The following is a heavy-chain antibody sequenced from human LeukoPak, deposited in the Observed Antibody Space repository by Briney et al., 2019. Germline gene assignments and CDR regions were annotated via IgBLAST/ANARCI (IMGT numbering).Heavy chain of an antibody. D-gene: IGHD2-2*01. CDR3: ARNDDPIVPAALFAY. J-gene: IGHJ4*02. CDR2: IYYSGST. CDR1: GGSISSSSYY. Sequence: SETLSLTCTVSGGSISSSSYYWGGIRQPPGKGLEWIGSIYYSGSTYYNPSLKSRVTISVDTSKNQFSLKLSSVTAADTAVYYCARNDDPIVPAALFAYWGQGTLVTVSS. V-gene: IGHV4-39*01.